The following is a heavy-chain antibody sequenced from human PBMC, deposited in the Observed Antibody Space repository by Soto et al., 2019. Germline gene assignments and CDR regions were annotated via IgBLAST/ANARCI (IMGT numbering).Heavy chain of an antibody. V-gene: IGHV1-69*08. J-gene: IGHJ4*02. CDR3: ATDGYNYDHY. D-gene: IGHD5-12*01. Sequence: QVQLVQSGAEVKKPGSSVKVSCKASGGTFSSYTISWVRQAPGQGLEWMRRIIPILGIANYAQKFQGRVTITEDKSTSTAYMELSSLRSEDTVVYFRATDGYNYDHYWGQGTLVTVSS. CDR2: IIPILGIA. CDR1: GGTFSSYT.